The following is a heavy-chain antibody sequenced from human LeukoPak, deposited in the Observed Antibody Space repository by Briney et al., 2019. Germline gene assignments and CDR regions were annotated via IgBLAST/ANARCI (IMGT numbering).Heavy chain of an antibody. CDR3: ATGGLRTAVPTCRPWAY. CDR2: INPSSGAT. D-gene: IGHD6-13*01. Sequence: ASVKVSCKASGYTLTDYDILWVRQAPRRGLECMGWINPSSGATNYAQKFQGRVTMTRDTSLNTPYMGLSSLRSGDTAVYFCATGGLRTAVPTCRPWAYWGQGTLVTVSS. J-gene: IGHJ4*02. CDR1: GYTLTDYD. V-gene: IGHV1-2*02.